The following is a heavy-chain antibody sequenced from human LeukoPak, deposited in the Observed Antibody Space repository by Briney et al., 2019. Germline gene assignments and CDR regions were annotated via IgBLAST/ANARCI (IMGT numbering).Heavy chain of an antibody. Sequence: SQTLSLTCPVSGGSISSYYWSWIRQPAGKGLEWIGRIYTSGSTNYHPSLKSRVTMSVDTSKNQFSLKLSSVTAADTAVNYCARDHSDEITIFGVVIHYYYMDVWGKGTTVTVSS. CDR2: IYTSGST. V-gene: IGHV4-4*07. CDR3: ARDHSDEITIFGVVIHYYYMDV. CDR1: GGSISSYY. J-gene: IGHJ6*03. D-gene: IGHD3-3*01.